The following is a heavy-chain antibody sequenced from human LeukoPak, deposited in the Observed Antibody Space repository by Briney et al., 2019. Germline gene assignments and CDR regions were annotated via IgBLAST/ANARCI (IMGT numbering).Heavy chain of an antibody. D-gene: IGHD2-15*01. CDR1: GFTFSSYA. J-gene: IGHJ6*03. CDR3: AKNGDRGAYCSGGSCYPYYYYYMDV. Sequence: GGSLRLSCAASGFTFSSYAMHWARQAPGKGLEWVAVISYDGSNKYYADSVKGRFTISRDNSKNTLYLQMNSLSAEDTAVYYCAKNGDRGAYCSGGSCYPYYYYYMDVWGKGTTVTISS. V-gene: IGHV3-30*04. CDR2: ISYDGSNK.